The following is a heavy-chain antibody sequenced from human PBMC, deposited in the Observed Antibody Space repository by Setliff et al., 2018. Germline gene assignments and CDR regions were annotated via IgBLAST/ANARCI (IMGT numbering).Heavy chain of an antibody. V-gene: IGHV1-2*06. Sequence: ASVKVSCKASGYTFTGYYMHWVRQAPGQGLEWMGRINPNSAVTNYAQKFQGRVTMTRDTSISTAYMELSRLRSDDTAVYYCARGPPDFVVVPAAAKFDYWGPGTLVTVSS. J-gene: IGHJ4*02. CDR3: ARGPPDFVVVPAAAKFDY. CDR1: GYTFTGYY. D-gene: IGHD2-2*01. CDR2: INPNSAVT.